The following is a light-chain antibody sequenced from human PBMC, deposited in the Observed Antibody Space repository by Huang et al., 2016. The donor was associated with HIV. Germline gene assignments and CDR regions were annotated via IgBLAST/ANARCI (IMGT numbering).Light chain of an antibody. J-gene: IGKJ3*01. CDR2: WAS. CDR1: QSLLYRSNNKNY. V-gene: IGKV4-1*01. Sequence: DIVMTQSPDSLAVSLGERAAINCKSSQSLLYRSNNKNYLAWYQQKTGQPPKLLIYWASTRESGVPDRFSGSGSGTDFTLTISSLQAADVAVYYCQQYYNTPFTFGPGTKVDIK. CDR3: QQYYNTPFT.